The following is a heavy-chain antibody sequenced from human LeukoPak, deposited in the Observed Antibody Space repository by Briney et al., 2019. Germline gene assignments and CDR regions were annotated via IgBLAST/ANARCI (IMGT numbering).Heavy chain of an antibody. CDR3: AKDYTAMPWDYFDY. CDR2: ISWNSGSI. CDR1: GFTFDDYA. V-gene: IGHV3-9*01. J-gene: IGHJ4*02. Sequence: GGSLRLSCAASGFTFDDYAMHWVRQAPGKGLEWVSGISWNSGSIGYADSVKGRFTISRDNAKNSLYLQMNSLRAEDTALYYCAKDYTAMPWDYFDYWGQGTLVTVSS. D-gene: IGHD5-18*01.